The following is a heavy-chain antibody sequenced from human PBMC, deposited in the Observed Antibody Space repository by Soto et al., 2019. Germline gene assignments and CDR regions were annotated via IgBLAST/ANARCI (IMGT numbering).Heavy chain of an antibody. CDR2: IGSETYGGTT. CDR1: GFSITDAW. CDR3: TTESYKGFKY. V-gene: IGHV3-15*07. Sequence: GGSLRLSCAVSGFSITDAWMNWVHQAPGKGLQWVGRIGSETYGGTTDHAAPVKGRFSILRDGSKDTLYLQMNSLEIDDSAVYYCTTESYKGFKYWGLGTLVTVSS. D-gene: IGHD1-20*01. J-gene: IGHJ4*02.